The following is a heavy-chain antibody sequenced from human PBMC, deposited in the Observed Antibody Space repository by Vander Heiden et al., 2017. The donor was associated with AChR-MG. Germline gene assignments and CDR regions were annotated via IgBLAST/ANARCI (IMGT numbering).Heavy chain of an antibody. CDR2: ISGSGGST. J-gene: IGHJ4*02. CDR3: AIRPRGITIFGVVRVY. Sequence: EVQLLESGGGLVQPGGSLRLSWSASGFTFSSYAMSWVRQAPGKGLEWVSAISGSGGSTYYADSVKGRFTISRDNSKNTLYLQMNSLRAEDTAVYYCAIRPRGITIFGVVRVYWGQGTLVTVSS. D-gene: IGHD3-3*01. V-gene: IGHV3-23*01. CDR1: GFTFSSYA.